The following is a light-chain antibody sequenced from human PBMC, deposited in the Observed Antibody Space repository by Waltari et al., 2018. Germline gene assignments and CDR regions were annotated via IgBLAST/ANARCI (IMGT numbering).Light chain of an antibody. V-gene: IGLV2-14*03. J-gene: IGLJ1*01. CDR3: CSFRGGDSFV. CDR2: DVT. CDR1: TSDIGGYYY. Sequence: QSALTQPASVSGSPGQSITISCIGTTSDIGGYYYLSWYQPFPGKAPKLVIYDVTNRPSGISGRFSGSKSGNTASLTISGLQAEDEGDYYCCSFRGGDSFVFGTGTRVTVV.